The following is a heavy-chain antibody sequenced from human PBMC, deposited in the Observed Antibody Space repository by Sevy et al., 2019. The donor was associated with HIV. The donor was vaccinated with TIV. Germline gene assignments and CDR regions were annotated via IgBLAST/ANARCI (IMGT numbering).Heavy chain of an antibody. D-gene: IGHD5-18*01. J-gene: IGHJ6*02. V-gene: IGHV3-30-3*01. CDR3: ARGDVDTAMVTTRYYYGMDV. Sequence: GGALRLSCAASGFTFSSYAMHWVRQAPGKGLEWVAVISYDGSNKYYADSVKGRFTISGDNSKNTLYLQMNSRRAEDTAVYYCARGDVDTAMVTTRYYYGMDVWGQGTTVTVSS. CDR1: GFTFSSYA. CDR2: ISYDGSNK.